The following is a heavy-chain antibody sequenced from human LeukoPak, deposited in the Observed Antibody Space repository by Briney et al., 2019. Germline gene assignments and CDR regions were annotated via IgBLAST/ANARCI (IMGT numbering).Heavy chain of an antibody. CDR1: GDSISSDIW. V-gene: IGHV4-4*02. D-gene: IGHD6-13*01. CDR2: IHHSGGI. J-gene: IGHJ4*02. Sequence: TSGTLSLTCAVSGDSISSDIWWNWVRQPPGKGLEWIGEIHHSGGINYNPSLKSRVTISLDKSKNQFSLKLSSVTAADTAVYYCASWLAGYSSSWYDYWGQGTLVTVSS. CDR3: ASWLAGYSSSWYDY.